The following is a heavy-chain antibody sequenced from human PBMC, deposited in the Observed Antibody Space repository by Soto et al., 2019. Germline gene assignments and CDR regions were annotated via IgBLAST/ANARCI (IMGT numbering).Heavy chain of an antibody. J-gene: IGHJ4*02. V-gene: IGHV1-69*02. CDR3: ARGGLVVTATTLDY. Sequence: QVQLVQSGAEVKKPGSSVKVSCKASGGTFSSYTISWVRQAPGQGLEWMGRIIPILGIANYAQKFQGRVTITADKSMSIAYMELSSLRSEDTAVYYCARGGLVVTATTLDYWGQGTLVTVSS. D-gene: IGHD2-21*02. CDR1: GGTFSSYT. CDR2: IIPILGIA.